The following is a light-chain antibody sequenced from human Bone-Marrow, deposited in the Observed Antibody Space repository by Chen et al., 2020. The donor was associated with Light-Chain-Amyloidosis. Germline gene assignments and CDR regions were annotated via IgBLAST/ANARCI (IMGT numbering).Light chain of an antibody. CDR3: QQYGTSPLT. CDR1: QTISSNY. J-gene: IGKJ4*01. CDR2: GSS. Sequence: EIVLTQSPGTLSLSPGEGANLSCRASQTISSNYLTWYQQKFGQAPRLLIYGSSSRATGIPDRFTGSGSGTDFTLTFNRLEPEDFAMYDCQQYGTSPLTFGGGTKVEIK. V-gene: IGKV3-20*01.